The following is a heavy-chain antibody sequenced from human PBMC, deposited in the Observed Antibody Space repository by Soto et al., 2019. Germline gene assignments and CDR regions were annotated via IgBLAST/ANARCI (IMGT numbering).Heavy chain of an antibody. Sequence: QVQLQQWGAGLLKPSETLSLTCAVYGGSFSGYSWSWIRQPKGKGLEWTGEIKHSGSTNYNPSLKSRVTISVDASKNQFSLKLSSVTAADTAVYSCASDLTSDYWGQGTLVTVSS. CDR2: IKHSGST. CDR1: GGSFSGYS. CDR3: ASDLTSDY. V-gene: IGHV4-34*01. J-gene: IGHJ4*02. D-gene: IGHD7-27*01.